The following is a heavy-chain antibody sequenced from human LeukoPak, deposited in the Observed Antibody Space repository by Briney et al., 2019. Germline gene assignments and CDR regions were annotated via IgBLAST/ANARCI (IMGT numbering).Heavy chain of an antibody. D-gene: IGHD6-13*01. Sequence: PSETLSLTCTVSGGPINTYYWSWIRQSPGKGLEWIGYIYYTGSTNYNPSLKSRVTISVDTSKNQFSLKLSSVTAADTAVYYCARVKSWIAAAGSFDPWGQGTLVTVSS. J-gene: IGHJ5*02. CDR3: ARVKSWIAAAGSFDP. CDR1: GGPINTYY. CDR2: IYYTGST. V-gene: IGHV4-59*01.